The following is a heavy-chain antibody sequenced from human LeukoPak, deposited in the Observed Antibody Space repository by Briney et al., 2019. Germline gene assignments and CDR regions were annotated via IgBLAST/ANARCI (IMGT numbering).Heavy chain of an antibody. D-gene: IGHD6-19*01. J-gene: IGHJ4*02. CDR2: ISSGSRYM. V-gene: IGHV3-21*01. CDR3: ATDVRDEYSSGWYPIGY. CDR1: GFTFSTYS. Sequence: GGSLRLSCAASGFTFSTYSMNWVRQAPGKGLEWVSSISSGSRYMYYADSVKGRFTISRDNAKNSLYLLMNSLRAEDTAVYYCATDVRDEYSSGWYPIGYWGQGTLVTVSS.